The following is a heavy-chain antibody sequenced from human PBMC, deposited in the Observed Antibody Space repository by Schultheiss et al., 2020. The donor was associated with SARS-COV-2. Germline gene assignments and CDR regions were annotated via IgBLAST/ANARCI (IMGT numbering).Heavy chain of an antibody. J-gene: IGHJ6*03. D-gene: IGHD3-3*01. Sequence: SETLSLTCTVSGGSISSYYWSWIRQPPGKGLEWIGYIYYSGSTNYNPSLKSRVTISVDTSKNQFSLKLSSVTAADTAVYYCARDPGERYDFWNYYYYMDVWGKGTTVTVSS. CDR1: GGSISSYY. CDR2: IYYSGST. V-gene: IGHV4-59*12. CDR3: ARDPGERYDFWNYYYYMDV.